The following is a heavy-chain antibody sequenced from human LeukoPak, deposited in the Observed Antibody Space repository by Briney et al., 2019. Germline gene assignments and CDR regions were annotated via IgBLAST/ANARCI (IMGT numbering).Heavy chain of an antibody. D-gene: IGHD6-19*01. V-gene: IGHV3-23*01. J-gene: IGHJ4*02. Sequence: GGSLRLSCAASEFTFSCSAMSWVRQAPGKGLEWVSSISVSGGIYYADSVKGRFTISRDNSKNTLYLQMNSLRAEDTAVYYCAKTALAVAGIVPVESELDYWGQGTLVTVSS. CDR1: EFTFSCSA. CDR2: ISVSGGI. CDR3: AKTALAVAGIVPVESELDY.